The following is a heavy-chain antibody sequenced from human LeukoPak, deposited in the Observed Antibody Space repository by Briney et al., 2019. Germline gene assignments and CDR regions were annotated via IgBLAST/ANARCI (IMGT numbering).Heavy chain of an antibody. Sequence: PGGSLRLSCAASGFIFSNFGMSWIRQAPGKGLEWVSHISDVVAHTWYADSVKGRFIISRDNSNNRVFLQMNSLRPEDTALYYCAKDNYGGVYASWGQGTLVTVSS. J-gene: IGHJ5*02. CDR1: GFIFSNFG. V-gene: IGHV3-23*01. CDR2: ISDVVAHT. CDR3: AKDNYGGVYAS. D-gene: IGHD3-16*01.